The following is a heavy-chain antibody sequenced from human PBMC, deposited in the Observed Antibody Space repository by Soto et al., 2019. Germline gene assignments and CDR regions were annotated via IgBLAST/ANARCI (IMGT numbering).Heavy chain of an antibody. V-gene: IGHV1-69*06. Sequence: QVQLVQSGAEVKKPGSSVKVSCKASGGTFTNYTISWVRQAPGQGLEWMGGIIPMFGTTNHAQKFQGRVTINANKSTTTAPMELSSLRSEDTAVYYCAIGNGLRYFDWPFEYWGQGTLVTVSS. CDR2: IIPMFGTT. D-gene: IGHD3-9*01. CDR3: AIGNGLRYFDWPFEY. CDR1: GGTFTNYT. J-gene: IGHJ4*02.